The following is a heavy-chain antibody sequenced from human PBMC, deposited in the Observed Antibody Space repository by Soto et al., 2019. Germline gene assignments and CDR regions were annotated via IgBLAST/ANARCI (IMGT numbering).Heavy chain of an antibody. D-gene: IGHD3-22*01. Sequence: QVQLVESGGGVVQPGGSLRPSCAASGFTFSTSVMHGFRQAPGKGLEWMAIISYGGVNKYYPDSVKGRFTISRDISESTLYLQMNSLRTEDTAVYYCAREEFEDGRGHFDYWGQGTLVSVSS. J-gene: IGHJ4*02. CDR2: ISYGGVNK. CDR3: AREEFEDGRGHFDY. V-gene: IGHV3-30-3*01. CDR1: GFTFSTSV.